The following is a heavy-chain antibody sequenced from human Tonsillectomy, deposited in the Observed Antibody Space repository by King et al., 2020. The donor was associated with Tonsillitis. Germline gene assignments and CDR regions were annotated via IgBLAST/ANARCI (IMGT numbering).Heavy chain of an antibody. CDR1: GFTFSSYA. CDR3: AKERHCSCGSCYLNYGIDV. D-gene: IGHD2-15*01. J-gene: IGHJ6*02. CDR2: ISGSGGST. V-gene: IGHV3-23*04. Sequence: VQLVESGGGLVQPGGSLRLSCAASGFTFSSYAMSWVRQAPGKGLEWVSAISGSGGSTYYADSVKGRFTISRDNSKNNLYLQMNSLRAEDTAVYYWAKERHCSCGSCYLNYGIDVWGQGTTVTVSS.